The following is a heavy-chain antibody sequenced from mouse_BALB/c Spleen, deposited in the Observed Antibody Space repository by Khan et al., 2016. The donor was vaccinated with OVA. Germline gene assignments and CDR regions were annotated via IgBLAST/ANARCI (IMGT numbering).Heavy chain of an antibody. V-gene: IGHV1-77*01. Sequence: QVQLKESGPELVKPGASVKMSCKASGYIFTDYVMNWVKQRTGQGLEWIGQIYPGSDSTYYNEKFKDKATLTADRSSSTVYMQLNSLTSEDSAVYFGARGGWDVFAYWGQGTLVTVSA. CDR3: ARGGWDVFAY. J-gene: IGHJ3*01. CDR1: GYIFTDYV. CDR2: IYPGSDST. D-gene: IGHD4-1*01.